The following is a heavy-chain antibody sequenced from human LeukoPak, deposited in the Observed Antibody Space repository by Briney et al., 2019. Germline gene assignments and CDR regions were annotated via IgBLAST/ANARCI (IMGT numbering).Heavy chain of an antibody. D-gene: IGHD5-12*01. J-gene: IGHJ3*02. CDR1: GYTFTGYY. CDR2: INPNSGGT. CDR3: ARVRSDYAGFDI. Sequence: ASVKVSCRASGYTFTGYYMHWVRQAPGQGLEWMGRINPNSGGTNYAQKFQGRVTMTRDTSISTAYMELSRLRSDDTAVYYCARVRSDYAGFDIWGQGTMVTVSS. V-gene: IGHV1-2*06.